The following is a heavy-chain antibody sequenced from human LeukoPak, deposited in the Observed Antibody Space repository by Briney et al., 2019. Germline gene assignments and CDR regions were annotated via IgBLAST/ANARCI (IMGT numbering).Heavy chain of an antibody. CDR2: IRFDGSTK. CDR1: GITFRRSS. CDR3: AQPDF. V-gene: IGHV3-30*02. Sequence: PGGSLRLSCVASGITFRRSSMHWGGQAPGKGLEWLAFIRFDGSTKYYADSVKGRFTVSRDNSKSTLYLQMNSLRAEDTAVYYCAQPDFWGQGTLVTVSS. J-gene: IGHJ4*02.